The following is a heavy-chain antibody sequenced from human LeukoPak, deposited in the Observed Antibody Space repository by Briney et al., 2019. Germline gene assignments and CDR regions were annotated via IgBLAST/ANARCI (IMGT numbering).Heavy chain of an antibody. CDR2: IWYDGSNK. D-gene: IGHD2-15*01. J-gene: IGHJ4*02. CDR3: ARDQRRYCSGGSCYVDY. Sequence: GGSLRLSCAASGFTFSNAWMNWVRQAPGKGLEWVAVIWYDGSNKYYADSVKGRFTISRDNSKNTLYLQMNSLRAEDTAVYYCARDQRRYCSGGSCYVDYWGQGTLVTVSS. V-gene: IGHV3-33*08. CDR1: GFTFSNAW.